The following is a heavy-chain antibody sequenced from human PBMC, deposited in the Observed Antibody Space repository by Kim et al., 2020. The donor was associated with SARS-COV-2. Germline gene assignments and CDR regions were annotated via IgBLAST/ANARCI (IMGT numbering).Heavy chain of an antibody. CDR2: ISAYNGNT. CDR1: GYTFTSYG. CDR3: ARGRDVLLWFGESPFGMDV. D-gene: IGHD3-10*01. Sequence: ASVKVSCKASGYTFTSYGISWVRQAPGQGLEWMGWISAYNGNTNYAQKLQGRVTMTTDTSTSTAYMELRSLRSDDTAVYYCARGRDVLLWFGESPFGMDVWGQGTTVTVSS. J-gene: IGHJ6*02. V-gene: IGHV1-18*01.